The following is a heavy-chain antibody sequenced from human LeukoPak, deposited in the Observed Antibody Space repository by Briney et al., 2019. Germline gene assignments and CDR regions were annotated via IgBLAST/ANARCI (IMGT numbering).Heavy chain of an antibody. D-gene: IGHD6-13*01. CDR1: GFTFSSYS. V-gene: IGHV3-23*01. CDR3: AKTGGIAAAH. J-gene: IGHJ4*02. Sequence: GGSLRLSCAASGFTFSSYSMTWVRQAPGKGLEWVSAISGSGGSTYYADSVKGRFTISRDNSKNTLYLQMNSLRAEDTALYYCAKTGGIAAAHWGQGTLVTVSS. CDR2: ISGSGGST.